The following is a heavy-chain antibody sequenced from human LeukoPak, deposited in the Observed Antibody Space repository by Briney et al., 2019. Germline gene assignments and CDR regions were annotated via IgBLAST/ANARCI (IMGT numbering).Heavy chain of an antibody. D-gene: IGHD1-26*01. CDR2: ISGSGGRI. Sequence: GGSLRLSCAASGFTFSSYAMSWVRQAPGKGLEWVSAISGSGGRIYHGASVKGRFTISRDNSKNTLYLQMNSLRAGDTAVYYCAKAMGATLFDYWGQGTLVTVSS. CDR1: GFTFSSYA. V-gene: IGHV3-23*01. J-gene: IGHJ4*02. CDR3: AKAMGATLFDY.